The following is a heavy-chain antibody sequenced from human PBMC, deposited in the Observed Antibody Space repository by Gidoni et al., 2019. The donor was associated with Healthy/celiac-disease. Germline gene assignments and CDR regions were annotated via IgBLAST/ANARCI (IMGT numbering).Heavy chain of an antibody. CDR3: AREGIAAAGTWYFDL. CDR2: ISYDGSNK. D-gene: IGHD6-13*01. Sequence: QVQLVESGGGVVQPGRSLRLSCAASGFTFSSYARHRVRQAPGKGLEWVAVISYDGSNKSYADSVEGRFTISRDNSKNTLYLQMNSLRAEDTAVYYCAREGIAAAGTWYFDLWGRGTLVTVSS. CDR1: GFTFSSYA. J-gene: IGHJ2*01. V-gene: IGHV3-30-3*01.